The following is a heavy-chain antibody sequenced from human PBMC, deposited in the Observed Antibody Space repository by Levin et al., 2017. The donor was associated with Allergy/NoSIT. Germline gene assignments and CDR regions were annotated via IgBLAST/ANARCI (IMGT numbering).Heavy chain of an antibody. D-gene: IGHD2-15*01. V-gene: IGHV1-69*06. CDR2: IIPIFGTA. J-gene: IGHJ4*02. Sequence: GASVKVSCKASGGTFSSYAISWVRQAPGQGLEWMGGIIPIFGTANYAQKFQGRVTITADKSTSTAYMELSSLRSEDTAVYYCAGTTLHCSGGSCYSVVADYWGQGTLVTVSS. CDR3: AGTTLHCSGGSCYSVVADY. CDR1: GGTFSSYA.